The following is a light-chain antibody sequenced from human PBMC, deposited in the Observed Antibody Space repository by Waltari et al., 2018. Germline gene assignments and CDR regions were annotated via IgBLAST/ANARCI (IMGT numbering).Light chain of an antibody. CDR3: QQYGRSPWT. Sequence: FVLTQSPGTLSLSPGERVTLSCRASQSVSSNYLAWYQQKPGQAPRLIIYDASNRATGIADRVSGSGSGTDFTLTISRLEPEDVAVYYCQQYGRSPWTFGQGTKVEIK. CDR1: QSVSSNY. J-gene: IGKJ1*01. V-gene: IGKV3-20*01. CDR2: DAS.